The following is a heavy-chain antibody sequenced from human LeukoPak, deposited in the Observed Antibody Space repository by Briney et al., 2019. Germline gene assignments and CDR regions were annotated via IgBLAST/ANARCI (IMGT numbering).Heavy chain of an antibody. V-gene: IGHV1-69*05. CDR1: GGTFSSYA. CDR2: IIPIFGTA. CDR3: ATSPYYGDCGVGWFDP. Sequence: SVKVSCKASGGTFSSYAISWVRQAPGQGLGWMGRIIPIFGTANYAQKFQGRVTITTDESTSTAYMELSSLRSEDTAVYYCATSPYYGDCGVGWFDPWGQGTLVTVSS. D-gene: IGHD4-17*01. J-gene: IGHJ5*02.